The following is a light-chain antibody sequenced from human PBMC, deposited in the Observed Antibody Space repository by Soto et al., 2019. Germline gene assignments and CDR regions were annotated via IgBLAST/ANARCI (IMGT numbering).Light chain of an antibody. CDR1: STDFVSYNR. Sequence: QSVLTQPPSVSGSPGQSVTISCTGTSTDFVSYNRVSWYQQPPDTAPKLMIYEASNRPSGVPDRFSGSKSGNTASLTISGIQAADEADYYCSLYTSENTYVFGTGTKV. J-gene: IGLJ1*01. CDR2: EAS. CDR3: SLYTSENTYV. V-gene: IGLV2-18*01.